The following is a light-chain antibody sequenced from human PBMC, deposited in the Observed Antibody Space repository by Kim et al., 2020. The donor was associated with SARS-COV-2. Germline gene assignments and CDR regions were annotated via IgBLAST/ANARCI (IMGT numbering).Light chain of an antibody. CDR3: PSCACTCV. CDR2: QDS. J-gene: IGLJ3*02. V-gene: IGLV3-1*01. CDR1: KLGDHY. Sequence: SYELTQPPSVSVSPGQTASITCSGAKLGDHYACWYLQKPGQSPVLVIYQDSNRPSGLPDRFSGSYSGNTATLSLSGTQAFVLADFSFPSCACTCVFVCGT.